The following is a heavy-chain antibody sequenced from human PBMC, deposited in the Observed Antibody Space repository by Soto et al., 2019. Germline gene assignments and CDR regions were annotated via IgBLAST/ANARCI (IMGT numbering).Heavy chain of an antibody. CDR3: ARRDGYNFDY. V-gene: IGHV3-64*01. Sequence: GGSLRLSCAASGFTFSSYAMHWVRQAPGKGLEYVSAISSNGGSTYYANSVKGRFTISRDNSKNTLYLQMGSLRAEDMAVYYYARRDGYNFDYWGQGTLVTVSS. CDR2: ISSNGGST. CDR1: GFTFSSYA. J-gene: IGHJ4*02. D-gene: IGHD5-12*01.